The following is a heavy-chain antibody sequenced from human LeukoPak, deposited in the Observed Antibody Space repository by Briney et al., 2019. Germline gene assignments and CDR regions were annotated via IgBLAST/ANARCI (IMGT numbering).Heavy chain of an antibody. J-gene: IGHJ4*02. CDR3: ARAQILTGPGVDY. CDR2: ISGSGGST. CDR1: RFTFSSYA. V-gene: IGHV3-23*01. D-gene: IGHD3-9*01. Sequence: GGSLRLSCAASRFTFSSYAMSWVRQAPGKGLEWVSAISGSGGSTYYADPMKGRFTISRDNSKNTLYLQMNSLRAEDTAVYYCARAQILTGPGVDYWGQGTLVTVSS.